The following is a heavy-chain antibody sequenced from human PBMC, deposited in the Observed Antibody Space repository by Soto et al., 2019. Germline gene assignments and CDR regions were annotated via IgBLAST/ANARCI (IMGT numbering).Heavy chain of an antibody. V-gene: IGHV4-59*01. D-gene: IGHD3-22*01. Sequence: SEPLSLTCTVSGGSISSYYWSWIRQPPGKGLEWIGYIYYSGSTNYNPSLKSRVTISVDTSKNQFSLKLSSVTAAATAVYYCARDRSYYDESSGYYRNDAFDIWGQGTMVT. CDR2: IYYSGST. CDR3: ARDRSYYDESSGYYRNDAFDI. CDR1: GGSISSYY. J-gene: IGHJ3*02.